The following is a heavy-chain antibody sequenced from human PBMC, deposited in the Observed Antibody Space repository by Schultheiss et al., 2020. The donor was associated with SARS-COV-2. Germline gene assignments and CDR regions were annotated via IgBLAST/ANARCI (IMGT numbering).Heavy chain of an antibody. Sequence: SETLSLTCAVSGYSISSGDYYWSWIRQPPGKGLEWIGYIYYSGSTYYNPSLKSRVTISVDTSKNQFSLKLSSVTAADTAVYYCARDYPNYYYGMDVWGQGTTVTVSS. CDR1: GYSISSGDYY. CDR3: ARDYPNYYYGMDV. CDR2: IYYSGST. V-gene: IGHV4-30-4*01. J-gene: IGHJ6*02.